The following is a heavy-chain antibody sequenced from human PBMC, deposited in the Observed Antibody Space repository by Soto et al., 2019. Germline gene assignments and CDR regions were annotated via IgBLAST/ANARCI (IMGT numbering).Heavy chain of an antibody. CDR1: GYTFTSYG. V-gene: IGHV1-18*01. D-gene: IGHD3-9*01. CDR2: ISAYNGNT. CDR3: AREGDYDILTGYYIIPDYYGMDV. Sequence: QVQLVQSGAEVKKPGASVKVSCKASGYTFTSYGISWVRQAPGQGLEWMGWISAYNGNTNYAQKLQGRVTMTTDTSTSNAYMELRSLRSDDTAVYYCAREGDYDILTGYYIIPDYYGMDVWGQGTTVTVSS. J-gene: IGHJ6*02.